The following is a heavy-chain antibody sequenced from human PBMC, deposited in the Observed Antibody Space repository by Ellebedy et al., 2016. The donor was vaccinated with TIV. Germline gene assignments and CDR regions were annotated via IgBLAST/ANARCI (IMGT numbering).Heavy chain of an antibody. V-gene: IGHV4-59*01. J-gene: IGHJ4*02. CDR3: ASLRD. Sequence: SETLSLXXSVSGVSITRYYWSWIRQSPGRGLEWIGYIFHTGIIKYNPSLKNRVTISIDASKNHFFLNLTSTTAADTAVYYCASLRDWGQGTLVTVSS. CDR1: GVSITRYY. CDR2: IFHTGII.